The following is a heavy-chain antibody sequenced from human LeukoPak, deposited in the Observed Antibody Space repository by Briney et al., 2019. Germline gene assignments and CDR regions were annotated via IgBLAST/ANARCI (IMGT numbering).Heavy chain of an antibody. J-gene: IGHJ4*02. CDR3: ARVDCSSTSCYLDY. CDR1: GYTFTGYY. Sequence: ASVKVSCKASGYTFTGYYMLWVRQAPGQGLEWMGWINPNSGGTNYAQKFQGRVTMTRDTSISTAYMELSRLRSDDTAVYYCARVDCSSTSCYLDYWGQGTLVTVSS. CDR2: INPNSGGT. V-gene: IGHV1-2*02. D-gene: IGHD2-2*01.